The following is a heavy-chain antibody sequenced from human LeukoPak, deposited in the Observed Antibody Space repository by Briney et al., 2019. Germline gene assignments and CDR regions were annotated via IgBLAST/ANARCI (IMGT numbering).Heavy chain of an antibody. CDR1: GFTFSSYS. CDR2: ISSSSSYI. V-gene: IGHV3-21*01. Sequence: GGSLRLSCAASGFTFSSYSMNWVRQAPGKGLEWVSSISSSSSYIYYADSVKGRFTISRDNAKNTLYLQMNSLRAEDTAVYYCARSGGWYEYYFDYWGQGTLVTVSS. CDR3: ARSGGWYEYYFDY. D-gene: IGHD6-19*01. J-gene: IGHJ4*02.